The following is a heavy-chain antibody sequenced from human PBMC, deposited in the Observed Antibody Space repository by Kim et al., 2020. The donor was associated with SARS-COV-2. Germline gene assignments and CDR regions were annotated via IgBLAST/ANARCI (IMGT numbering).Heavy chain of an antibody. J-gene: IGHJ6*03. CDR3: ARGHSSGQYYYYYYYMDV. Sequence: SETLSLTCTVSGGSISSYYWSWIRQPPGKGLEWIGYIYYSGSTNYNPSLKSRVTISVDTSKNQFSLKLSSVTAADTAVYYCARGHSSGQYYYYYYYMDVWGKGTTVTVSS. CDR1: GGSISSYY. D-gene: IGHD6-19*01. CDR2: IYYSGST. V-gene: IGHV4-59*01.